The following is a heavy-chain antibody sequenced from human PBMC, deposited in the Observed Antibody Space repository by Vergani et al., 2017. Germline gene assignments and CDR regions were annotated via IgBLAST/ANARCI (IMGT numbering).Heavy chain of an antibody. CDR3: AKQYFVSGNYLFDY. V-gene: IGHV3-23*04. Sequence: EVQLVESGGGLVKPGGSLRLSCAASGFTFDNYAMTWVRQAPGKGLEWVSGISGSGSPTFYADSVKGRLTISRDNSKNTLFLHMSSLRVEDTAIYYCAKQYFVSGNYLFDYWGQGTLVTVSS. CDR2: ISGSGSPT. CDR1: GFTFDNYA. D-gene: IGHD3-10*01. J-gene: IGHJ4*02.